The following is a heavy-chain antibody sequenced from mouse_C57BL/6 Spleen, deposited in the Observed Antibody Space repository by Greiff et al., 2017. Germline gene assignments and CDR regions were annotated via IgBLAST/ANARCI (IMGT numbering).Heavy chain of an antibody. V-gene: IGHV5-4*01. D-gene: IGHD2-5*01. CDR3: ARDRDYSNSGYFDV. CDR2: ISDGGSYT. Sequence: VKLMESGGGLVTPGGSLKLSCAASGFTFSSYAMSWVRQTPEKRLEWVATISDGGSYTYYPDNVKGRFTISRDNAKNNLYLQMSHLKSEDTAMYYCARDRDYSNSGYFDVWGTGTTVTVSS. J-gene: IGHJ1*03. CDR1: GFTFSSYA.